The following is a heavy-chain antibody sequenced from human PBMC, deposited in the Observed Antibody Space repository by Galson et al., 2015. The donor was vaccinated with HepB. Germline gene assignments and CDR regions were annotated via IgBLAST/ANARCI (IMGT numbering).Heavy chain of an antibody. D-gene: IGHD3-16*02. V-gene: IGHV1-69*13. CDR2: IIPIFGTA. Sequence: SVKVSCKASGGTFSSYAISWVRQAPGQGLEWMGGIIPIFGTANYAQKFQGRVTITADESTSTAYMELSSLRSEDTAVYYCARSEVGYDYVWGSYRWDYWGQGTLVTVSS. J-gene: IGHJ4*02. CDR1: GGTFSSYA. CDR3: ARSEVGYDYVWGSYRWDY.